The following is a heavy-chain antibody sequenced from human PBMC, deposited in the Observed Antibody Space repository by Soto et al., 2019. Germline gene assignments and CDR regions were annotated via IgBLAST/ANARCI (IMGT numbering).Heavy chain of an antibody. CDR3: TRARNIVAMTSYFAS. Sequence: GGSLRLACAACGFTFDIVWMNWVRQPPGKGLEWVGRIKTKSDGGTTDYAAPMKGRFTISRDYSKNTLYLQMDSLKTEDTAVYYCTRARNIVAMTSYFASWGQGTLVTVSS. J-gene: IGHJ4*02. CDR1: GFTFDIVW. CDR2: IKTKSDGGTT. D-gene: IGHD5-12*01. V-gene: IGHV3-15*01.